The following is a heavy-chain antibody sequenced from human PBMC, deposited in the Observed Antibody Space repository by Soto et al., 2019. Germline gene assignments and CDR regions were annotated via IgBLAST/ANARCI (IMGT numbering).Heavy chain of an antibody. V-gene: IGHV4-31*03. CDR3: ARVLSSIAALDY. D-gene: IGHD6-6*01. CDR1: GGSISSGGYY. Sequence: SETLSLTCTVSGGSISSGGYYWSWIRQQPGKGLEWIGYIYYSGSAYYNPSLNSRVTISVDTSKNQFSLKLSSVTAADTAVYYCARVLSSIAALDYWGQGTLVTVSS. CDR2: IYYSGSA. J-gene: IGHJ4*02.